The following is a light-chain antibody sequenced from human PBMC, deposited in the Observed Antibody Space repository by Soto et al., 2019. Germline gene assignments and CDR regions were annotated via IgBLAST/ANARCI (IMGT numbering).Light chain of an antibody. V-gene: IGKV3D-20*02. Sequence: EIVLTQSPGTLSLSPGERATLSCRASQSVTSTHLAWYQQKPGQAPRLLIYDASTRATGIPDRFSGSGSGTDFTLTISRLEPEDSAVYYCQHYNNWPPYTFGQGTRLEIK. J-gene: IGKJ5*01. CDR2: DAS. CDR3: QHYNNWPPYT. CDR1: QSVTSTH.